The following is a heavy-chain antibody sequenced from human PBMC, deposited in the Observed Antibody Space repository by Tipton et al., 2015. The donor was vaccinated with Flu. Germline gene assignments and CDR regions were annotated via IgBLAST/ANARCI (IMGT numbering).Heavy chain of an antibody. V-gene: IGHV3-7*01. D-gene: IGHD5-24*01. J-gene: IGHJ3*01. CDR1: GFTFSSYW. Sequence: SLRLSCAASGFTFSSYWISWVRQAPGKGLEWVANIKQDGSEKYYVDSVKGRFTISRDNAKNSLYLQMNSLRAGDTAVYYCARERFDPYAFDLCGQGTMVSVSS. CDR2: IKQDGSEK. CDR3: ARERFDPYAFDL.